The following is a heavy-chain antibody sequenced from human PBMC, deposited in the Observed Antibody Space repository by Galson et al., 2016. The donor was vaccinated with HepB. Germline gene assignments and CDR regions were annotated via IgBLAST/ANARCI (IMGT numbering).Heavy chain of an antibody. CDR1: GGSISGSSYY. J-gene: IGHJ5*02. CDR2: IYYAGRT. V-gene: IGHV4-39*01. CDR3: ARRGTGKNWFDP. Sequence: SETLSLTCTVSGGSISGSSYYWGWVRQPPGKGLECIGIIYYAGRTYYNPSLKSRVTISVDTSKNQFSLNLNSVTVADTAVYYCARRGTGKNWFDPWGPGTLVTVSS. D-gene: IGHD1-1*01.